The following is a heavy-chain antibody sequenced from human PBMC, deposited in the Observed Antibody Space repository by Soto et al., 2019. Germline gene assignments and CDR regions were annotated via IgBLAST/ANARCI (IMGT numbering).Heavy chain of an antibody. CDR2: IYYSGST. CDR3: ARAPRGNYGYPSYFDY. Sequence: SETLSLTCTVSGGSISSGDYYWSWIRQPPGKSLEWIGYIYYSGSTYYNPSLKSRVTISVDTSKNQFSLKLSSVTAADTAVYYCARAPRGNYGYPSYFDYWGQGTLVTVSS. CDR1: GGSISSGDYY. D-gene: IGHD3-10*01. V-gene: IGHV4-30-4*02. J-gene: IGHJ4*02.